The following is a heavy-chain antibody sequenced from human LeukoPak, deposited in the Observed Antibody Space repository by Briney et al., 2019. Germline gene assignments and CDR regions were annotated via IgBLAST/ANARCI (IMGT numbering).Heavy chain of an antibody. CDR3: ARGRLGSGSQYDAFDL. D-gene: IGHD3-10*01. CDR2: INPNSGDT. CDR1: AYTFTGYY. Sequence: GASVKVSCEASAYTFTGYYMHWVRQAPGQGLEWMGWINPNSGDTNYAQKFQGRVTMTRDTSISTAYMELSRLRSDDTAVFYCARGRLGSGSQYDAFDLWGQGTMVTVSS. V-gene: IGHV1-2*02. J-gene: IGHJ3*01.